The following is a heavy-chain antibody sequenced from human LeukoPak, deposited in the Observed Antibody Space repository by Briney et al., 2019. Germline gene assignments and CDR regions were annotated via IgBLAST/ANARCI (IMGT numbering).Heavy chain of an antibody. CDR1: GFTFSSYW. CDR2: IKQDGSEK. D-gene: IGHD3-3*01. Sequence: PGGSLRLSCAASGFTFSSYWMSWVRQAPGKGLEWVANIKQDGSEKYYVDSVKGRFTISRDNAKNSLYLQMNSLRAEDTAVYYCAKASWKGYDFWSGYYSWFDPWGQGTLVTVSS. J-gene: IGHJ5*02. CDR3: AKASWKGYDFWSGYYSWFDP. V-gene: IGHV3-7*01.